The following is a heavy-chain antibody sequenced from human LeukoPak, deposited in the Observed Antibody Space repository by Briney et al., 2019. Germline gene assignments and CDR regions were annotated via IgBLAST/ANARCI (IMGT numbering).Heavy chain of an antibody. CDR3: ARADYYDSSGSSGRTYWFAP. J-gene: IGHJ5*02. D-gene: IGHD3-22*01. Sequence: SETLSLTCTVSGGSISSYYWSWIRQPPGEGLEWIGYISYSGSTNYNPSLKSRVTISVATSNNQFSLKLSSLTAADTAVYYCARADYYDSSGSSGRTYWFAPWGQGTLVTVSS. CDR2: ISYSGST. CDR1: GGSISSYY. V-gene: IGHV4-59*01.